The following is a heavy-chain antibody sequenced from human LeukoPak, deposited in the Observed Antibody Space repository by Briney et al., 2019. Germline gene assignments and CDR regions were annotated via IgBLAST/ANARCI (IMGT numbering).Heavy chain of an antibody. V-gene: IGHV3-21*01. CDR1: GITFSSFS. J-gene: IGHJ4*02. Sequence: TGGSLRLSCAASGITFSSFSMNWVRQAPGKGLEWVSSISSSSSNIDYADSVKGRFTISRDNANNSLHLQMNGLRAEDTAVYYCARDFSDTAYFDCWGQGTLVTVSS. CDR2: ISSSSSNI. CDR3: ARDFSDTAYFDC. D-gene: IGHD5-18*01.